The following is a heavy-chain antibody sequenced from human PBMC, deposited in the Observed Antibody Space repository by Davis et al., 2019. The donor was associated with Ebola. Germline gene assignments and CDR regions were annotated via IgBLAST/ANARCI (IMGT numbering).Heavy chain of an antibody. D-gene: IGHD3-16*01. CDR1: GGSISSYY. J-gene: IGHJ3*02. V-gene: IGHV4-59*01. CDR2: IYYSGST. Sequence: MPSETLSLTCTVSGGSISSYYWSWIRQPPGKGLEWIGYIYYSGSTNYNPSLKSRVTISVDTSKNQFPLKLSSVTAADTAMYYCARRAAVAYDRVWGISRHDAFDIWGQGTVVTVSS. CDR3: ARRAAVAYDRVWGISRHDAFDI.